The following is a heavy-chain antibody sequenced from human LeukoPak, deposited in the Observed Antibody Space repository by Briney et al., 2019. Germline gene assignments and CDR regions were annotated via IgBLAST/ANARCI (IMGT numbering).Heavy chain of an antibody. J-gene: IGHJ6*03. CDR2: IYTSGST. CDR1: GCSISSYY. D-gene: IGHD6-6*01. CDR3: ARDAPLVEYSSSSIYYYYMDV. V-gene: IGHV4-4*07. Sequence: SETLSLTCTVSGCSISSYYWSWIRQPAGKGLEWIGRIYTSGSTNYNPSLKSRVTISVDKSKNQFSLKLSSVTAADTAVYYCARDAPLVEYSSSSIYYYYMDVWGKGTTVTVSS.